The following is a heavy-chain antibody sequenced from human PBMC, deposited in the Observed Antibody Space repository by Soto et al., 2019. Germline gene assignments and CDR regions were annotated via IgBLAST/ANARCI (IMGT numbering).Heavy chain of an antibody. D-gene: IGHD3-22*01. CDR3: ARDPSPYDSSGYYDY. Sequence: ASVKVSCKASGYTFTGYYMHWVRQAPGQGLELMGWINPNSGATNYAQKFQGWVTMTRDTSISTAYMELSRLKSDDTAVYYCARDPSPYDSSGYYDYWGQGTLVTVSS. J-gene: IGHJ4*02. CDR2: INPNSGAT. V-gene: IGHV1-2*04. CDR1: GYTFTGYY.